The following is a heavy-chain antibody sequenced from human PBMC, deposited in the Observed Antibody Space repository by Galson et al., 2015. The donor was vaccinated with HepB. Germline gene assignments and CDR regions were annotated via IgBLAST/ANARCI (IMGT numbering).Heavy chain of an antibody. CDR2: IDPVDSYT. CDR1: GYNFTNYW. V-gene: IGHV5-10-1*01. CDR3: ARQAIGYSSRGDGFDL. J-gene: IGHJ3*01. D-gene: IGHD6-19*01. Sequence: QSGAEVTRPGESLRISCQGSGYNFTNYWVTWVRQMPGEGLEWMGKIDPVDSYTNYSPSFQGHVTISTDKSISTAYLQWSSLKASDTAMYYCARQAIGYSSRGDGFDLWGQGTLVTLSS.